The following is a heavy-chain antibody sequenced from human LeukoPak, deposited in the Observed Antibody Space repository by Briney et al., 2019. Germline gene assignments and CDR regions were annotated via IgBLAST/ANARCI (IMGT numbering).Heavy chain of an antibody. CDR1: GYTFTGYY. D-gene: IGHD6-13*01. CDR2: IDPNSGGT. Sequence: ASVKVSCKTSGYTFTGYYIHWVRQAPGQGLEWMGWIDPNSGGTNYAQKFQGRVTMTRDTSISTAYMELSRLTSADTAVYRCATPSSSSWYGFDHWGQGTLVTVSS. CDR3: ATPSSSSWYGFDH. J-gene: IGHJ5*02. V-gene: IGHV1-2*02.